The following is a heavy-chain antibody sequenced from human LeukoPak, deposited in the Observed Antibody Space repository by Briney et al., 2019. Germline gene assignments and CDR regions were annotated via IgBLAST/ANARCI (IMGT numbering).Heavy chain of an antibody. CDR3: AKEVLGVTMIVVDEHAFDI. V-gene: IGHV3-23*01. Sequence: GGSLRLSCAASGFTFNNYAMSWVRQAPGKGLEWVSGISGSGGSTYYADSVKGRFTISRDSSKNTLYLQMNSLRAEDTAVYYCAKEVLGVTMIVVDEHAFDIWGQGTMVTVSS. CDR1: GFTFNNYA. J-gene: IGHJ3*02. D-gene: IGHD3-22*01. CDR2: ISGSGGST.